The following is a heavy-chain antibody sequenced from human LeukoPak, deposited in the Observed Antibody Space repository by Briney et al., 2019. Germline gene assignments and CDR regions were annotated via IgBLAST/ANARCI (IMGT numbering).Heavy chain of an antibody. D-gene: IGHD3-10*01. Sequence: GSLRLSCAASGFTFSSYAMSWVRQAPGKGLEWVSAISGSGGSTYYADSVKGRFTISRDNSKNTLYLQMNSLRAEDTAVYYSAKDPIYYGSGSYYNVDWFDPWGQGTLVTVSS. CDR3: AKDPIYYGSGSYYNVDWFDP. V-gene: IGHV3-23*01. CDR2: ISGSGGST. CDR1: GFTFSSYA. J-gene: IGHJ5*02.